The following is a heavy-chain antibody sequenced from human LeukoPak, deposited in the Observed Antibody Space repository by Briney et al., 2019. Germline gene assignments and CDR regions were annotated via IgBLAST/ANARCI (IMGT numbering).Heavy chain of an antibody. CDR3: ARIGPSVVVAAKAQRTSI. CDR2: ISSSGSTI. CDR1: GFTFSSYE. Sequence: GGSLRLSCAASGFTFSSYEMNWVRQAPGKGLEWVSYISSSGSTIYYADSVKGRFTISRDNAKNSLYLQMNSLRAEDTAGYYCARIGPSVVVAAKAQRTSIWGQGTIVTVSS. V-gene: IGHV3-48*03. D-gene: IGHD2-15*01. J-gene: IGHJ3*02.